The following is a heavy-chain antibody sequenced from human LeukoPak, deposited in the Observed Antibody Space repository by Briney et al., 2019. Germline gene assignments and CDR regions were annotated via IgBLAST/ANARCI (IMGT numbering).Heavy chain of an antibody. V-gene: IGHV1-2*02. D-gene: IGHD6-13*01. CDR2: INPNSGGT. CDR3: ARDLAAALHDY. J-gene: IGHJ4*02. Sequence: ASVKVSCKASGYSFIDYYMHWVRQAPGQGLEWMGWINPNSGGTNYAQKFQGRVTMTRDTSIGTAYMELSTLTSDDTAVYYCARDLAAALHDYWGQGTLVTVSS. CDR1: GYSFIDYY.